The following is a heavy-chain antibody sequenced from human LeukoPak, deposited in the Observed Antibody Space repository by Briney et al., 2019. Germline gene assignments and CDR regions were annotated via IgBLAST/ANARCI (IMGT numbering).Heavy chain of an antibody. Sequence: SVKVSCKASGYTFTNHDINWVRQASGQGLEWMGWMNPKSGNRGYLQKFQGRVTMTRDTSKSTAFMELSSLTSEDTAEYYFARGVNSQGTAMVLFDSWGQGSLVTVSA. CDR1: GYTFTNHD. V-gene: IGHV1-8*01. CDR2: MNPKSGNR. D-gene: IGHD5-18*01. J-gene: IGHJ4*02. CDR3: ARGVNSQGTAMVLFDS.